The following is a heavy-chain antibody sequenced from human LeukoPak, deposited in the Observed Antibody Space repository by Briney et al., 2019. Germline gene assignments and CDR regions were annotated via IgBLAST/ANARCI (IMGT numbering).Heavy chain of an antibody. J-gene: IGHJ4*02. V-gene: IGHV4-34*01. CDR2: INHSGST. CDR1: GGSFSGYY. CDR3: ARGPGSSWSHVFFDY. Sequence: PSETLSLTCAVYGGSFSGYYWSWIRQPPGKGLEWIGEINHSGSTNYNPSLKSRVTISVDTSKNQFSLKPSSVTAADTAVYYCARGPGSSWSHVFFDYWGQGTLVTVSS. D-gene: IGHD6-13*01.